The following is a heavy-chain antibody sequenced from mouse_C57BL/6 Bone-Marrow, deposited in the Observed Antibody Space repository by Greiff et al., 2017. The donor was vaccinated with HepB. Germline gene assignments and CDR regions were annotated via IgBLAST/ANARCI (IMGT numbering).Heavy chain of an antibody. Sequence: EVKLVESGPGLVKPSQSLSLTCSVTGYSITSGYYWNWIRQVPGNKLEWMGYISYDGSNNYNPSLKNRISITRDTPKNQFFLKLNSVTTEDTATYYCARVGDGPWFAYWGQGTLVTVSA. CDR1: GYSITSGYY. J-gene: IGHJ3*01. D-gene: IGHD2-3*01. CDR3: ARVGDGPWFAY. CDR2: ISYDGSN. V-gene: IGHV3-6*01.